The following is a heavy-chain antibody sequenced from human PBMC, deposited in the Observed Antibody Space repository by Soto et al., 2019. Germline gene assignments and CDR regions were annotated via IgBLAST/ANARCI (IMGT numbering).Heavy chain of an antibody. CDR3: ARHRCCSSTSCHMAGYYGLDV. Sequence: GESMKISSKGAGYSFTNYLIGWVRQMPGKGLEWMGIIYSGDSDTRYSSSFKGQVTISAGKSISTAYLQWSSLKASDTAMYYCARHRCCSSTSCHMAGYYGLDVWGQGTTVTVSS. J-gene: IGHJ6*02. CDR2: IYSGDSDT. D-gene: IGHD2-2*02. V-gene: IGHV5-51*01. CDR1: GYSFTNYL.